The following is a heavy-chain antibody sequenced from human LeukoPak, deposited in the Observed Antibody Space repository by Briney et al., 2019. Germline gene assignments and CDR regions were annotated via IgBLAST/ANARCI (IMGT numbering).Heavy chain of an antibody. Sequence: PGGSLRLSCAASGFTFSSYSMNWVRQAPGKGLEWVSSISSSSSYIYYADSVKGRFTISRDNAKNSVYLQMNSLRAEDTAVYYCASKADRWELIQLGYWGQGTLVTVSS. D-gene: IGHD1-26*01. J-gene: IGHJ4*02. CDR3: ASKADRWELIQLGY. CDR2: ISSSSSYI. CDR1: GFTFSSYS. V-gene: IGHV3-21*01.